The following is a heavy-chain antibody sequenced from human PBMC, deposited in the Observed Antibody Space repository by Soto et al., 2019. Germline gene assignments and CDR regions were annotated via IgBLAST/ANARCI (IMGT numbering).Heavy chain of an antibody. V-gene: IGHV4-61*08. CDR1: GGSIDSGDYY. CDR3: AREVIATRNCLDP. J-gene: IGHJ5*02. Sequence: PSETLSLSCTVSGGSIDSGDYYWSWIRQPPGKGLEWIGYVYYSGTTDYNPFLKSRVTLSLDKSKNQFSLKMNSVTAADTAVYYCAREVIATRNCLDPWGQGTLVPFSS. D-gene: IGHD2-2*01. CDR2: VYYSGTT.